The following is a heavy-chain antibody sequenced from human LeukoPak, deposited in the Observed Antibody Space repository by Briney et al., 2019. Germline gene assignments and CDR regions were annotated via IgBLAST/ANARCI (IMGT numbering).Heavy chain of an antibody. Sequence: SETLSLTCTVSGGSISSGSYYWGWIRQPPGKGLERIGSIYYSGSTYYNPSLKSRVTISVDTSKNQFHLTLSSVTAADTAVYYCARSAGEWEHFDYWGQGIRVTVSS. CDR3: ARSAGEWEHFDY. V-gene: IGHV4-39*06. CDR1: GGSISSGSYY. CDR2: IYYSGST. D-gene: IGHD1-26*01. J-gene: IGHJ4*02.